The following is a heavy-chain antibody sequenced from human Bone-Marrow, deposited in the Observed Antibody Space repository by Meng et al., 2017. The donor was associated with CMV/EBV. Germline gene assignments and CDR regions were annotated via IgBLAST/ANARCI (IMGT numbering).Heavy chain of an antibody. V-gene: IGHV1-69*10. CDR3: ARDSPGSQAAAGLTDYGMDV. Sequence: SVKVSWKSFGGTFRHYSISWVRQAPGQGLEWMGGIIPILGIANYAQKFQGRVTITADKSTSTAYMELSSLRSEDTAVYYCARDSPGSQAAAGLTDYGMDVWGQGTTVTVSS. D-gene: IGHD6-13*01. CDR2: IIPILGIA. CDR1: GGTFRHYS. J-gene: IGHJ6*02.